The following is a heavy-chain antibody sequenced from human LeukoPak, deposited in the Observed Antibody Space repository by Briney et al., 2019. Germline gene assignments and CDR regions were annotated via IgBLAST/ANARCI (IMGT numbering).Heavy chain of an antibody. D-gene: IGHD2-15*01. Sequence: PGGSLRLSCAASGFTFSDYYMSWIRQAPGKGLEWVSYISSSSSYTNYADSVKGRFTISRDNAKSSLYLQMNSLRAEDTAVYYCARVSCGGGTCYTYFDSWGRGTPVTVSS. CDR2: ISSSSSYT. CDR3: ARVSCGGGTCYTYFDS. CDR1: GFTFSDYY. J-gene: IGHJ4*02. V-gene: IGHV3-11*06.